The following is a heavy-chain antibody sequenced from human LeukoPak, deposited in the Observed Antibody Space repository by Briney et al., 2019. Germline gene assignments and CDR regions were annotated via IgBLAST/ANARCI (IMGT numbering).Heavy chain of an antibody. CDR2: IYYSGST. D-gene: IGHD6-19*01. V-gene: IGHV4-39*01. J-gene: IGHJ4*02. Sequence: KPSETLSLTCTASGGSISSSDYYWGWIRQPPGKGLEWIGSIYYSGSTYYNPSLKSRVTISVDTSKNRFSLKLSSVTAADTAVYYCARGRQWLIPFDSWGQGTLVTVSS. CDR3: ARGRQWLIPFDS. CDR1: GGSISSSDYY.